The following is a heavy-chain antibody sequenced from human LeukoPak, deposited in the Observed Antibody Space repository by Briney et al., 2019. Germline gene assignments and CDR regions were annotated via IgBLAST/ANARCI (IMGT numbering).Heavy chain of an antibody. D-gene: IGHD2-15*01. Sequence: SETLSLTCTVSGGSISSGDYYWSWIRQPPGKGLEWIGYIYYSGSTYYNPSLKSRVTISVDTSKNQFSLKLSSVTAADTAVYYCARDVVVAAQTYNWFDPWGQGTLVTVS. CDR2: IYYSGST. CDR3: ARDVVVAAQTYNWFDP. J-gene: IGHJ5*02. CDR1: GGSISSGDYY. V-gene: IGHV4-30-4*01.